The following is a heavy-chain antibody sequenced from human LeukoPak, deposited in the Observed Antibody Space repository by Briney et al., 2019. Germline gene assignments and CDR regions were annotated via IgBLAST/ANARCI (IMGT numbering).Heavy chain of an antibody. CDR3: ARSRYCDY. J-gene: IGHJ4*02. Sequence: GGSLRLSCAASGFTLSAYWMTWVRQAPGKGLEWVANIKEDGSEKNYLDSVKGRFTISRDNAKNSLYLQMDSLRGEDTAVYYCARSRYCDYWGQGTLVTVSS. CDR2: IKEDGSEK. CDR1: GFTLSAYW. V-gene: IGHV3-7*04.